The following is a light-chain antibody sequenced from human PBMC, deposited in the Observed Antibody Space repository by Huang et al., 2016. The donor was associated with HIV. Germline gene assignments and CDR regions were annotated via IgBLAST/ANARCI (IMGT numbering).Light chain of an antibody. CDR3: QQSFTSPRLT. CDR2: AAS. J-gene: IGKJ4*01. Sequence: DIQLTRSPSSLSASPGDRVTITCRASQSINNYLNWYQQKPGKAPKVLIYAASTLQSGVPSRFSGSGSGTDFTLTISGLQPEDLATYYCQQSFTSPRLTFGGGTKVEMK. V-gene: IGKV1-39*01. CDR1: QSINNY.